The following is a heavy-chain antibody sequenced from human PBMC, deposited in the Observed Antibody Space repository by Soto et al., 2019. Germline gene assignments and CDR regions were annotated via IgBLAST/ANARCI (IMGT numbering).Heavy chain of an antibody. CDR1: GYTFTGYY. CDR3: ARAGGELELRDY. Sequence: QVQLVQSGAEVKKPGASVKVSCKASGYTFTGYYMHWVRQAPGQGLEWMGWINPNRGGTNYAQKFQGRVTMTRDTSISTAYMELSRLRSDDTAVYYCARAGGELELRDYWGQGTLVTVSS. D-gene: IGHD1-7*01. J-gene: IGHJ4*02. V-gene: IGHV1-2*02. CDR2: INPNRGGT.